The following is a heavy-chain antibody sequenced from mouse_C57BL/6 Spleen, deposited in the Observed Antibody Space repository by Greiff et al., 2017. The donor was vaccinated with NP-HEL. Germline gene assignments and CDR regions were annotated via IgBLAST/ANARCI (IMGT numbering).Heavy chain of an antibody. Sequence: QVQLQQPGAELVMPGASVKLSCKASGYTFTSYWMHWVKQRPGQGLEWIGEIDPSDSYTNYNQKFKGKSTLTVDKSSSTAYMQLSSLTSEDSAVYYCARSAGLPWYFDVWGTGTTVTVSS. J-gene: IGHJ1*03. D-gene: IGHD2-2*01. CDR1: GYTFTSYW. V-gene: IGHV1-69*01. CDR3: ARSAGLPWYFDV. CDR2: IDPSDSYT.